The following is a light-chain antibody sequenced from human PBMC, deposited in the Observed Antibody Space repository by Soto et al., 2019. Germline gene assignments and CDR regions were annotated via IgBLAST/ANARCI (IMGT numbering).Light chain of an antibody. Sequence: DIVVTQSPATLSASPGERVTLSCRASQFVSSRLAWYQQRPGQVPRVLIYDTSTRAPGISARFSGSGSGTEFTLTISSLQSEDVAVYYCQEYIQWPPGMFGPGTTVDIK. CDR1: QFVSSR. CDR2: DTS. CDR3: QEYIQWPPGM. J-gene: IGKJ1*01. V-gene: IGKV3-15*01.